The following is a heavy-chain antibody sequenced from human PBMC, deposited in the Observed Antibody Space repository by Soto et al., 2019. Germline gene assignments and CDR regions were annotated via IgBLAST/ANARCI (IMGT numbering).Heavy chain of an antibody. J-gene: IGHJ6*02. V-gene: IGHV5-51*01. CDR2: IYPGDSDT. D-gene: IGHD5-18*01. CDR1: GYSFTSYW. Sequence: GESLKISCKGSGYSFTSYWIGWVRQMPGKGLEWMGIIYPGDSDTRYSPSFQGQVTISADKSISTAYLQWSSLKASDTAMYYCARQGADTAMVSSVGVAYYYYGMDVWGQGTTVTVSS. CDR3: ARQGADTAMVSSVGVAYYYYGMDV.